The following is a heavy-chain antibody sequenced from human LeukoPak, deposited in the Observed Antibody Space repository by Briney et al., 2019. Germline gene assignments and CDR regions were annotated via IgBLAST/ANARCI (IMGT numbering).Heavy chain of an antibody. Sequence: SETLSLTCTVSGGSICSGSYYCGAIRQPPGKGLGWIGSIYYSGSTYYNPSLKSRVTISVDTSKTQSSLKLSSVTAADTAVYHCARRWSYGIAVDWGQGPLVTVSS. CDR2: IYYSGST. CDR1: GGSICSGSYY. D-gene: IGHD6-19*01. J-gene: IGHJ4*02. V-gene: IGHV4-39*01. CDR3: ARRWSYGIAVD.